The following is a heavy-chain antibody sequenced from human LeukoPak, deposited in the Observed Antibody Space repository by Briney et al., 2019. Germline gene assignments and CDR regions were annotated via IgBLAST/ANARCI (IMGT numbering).Heavy chain of an antibody. D-gene: IGHD2-2*02. CDR2: ITSGTTYI. Sequence: GGSLRLSCAASGFTFSDYNMNWVRQSPEKGLEWVSSITSGTTYIYYADSVRGRFTLSRDNAKNSLYLQMNSLRAEDTAVYYCARSRFDIVVVPAAIGYWGQGTLVTVSS. V-gene: IGHV3-21*01. J-gene: IGHJ4*02. CDR1: GFTFSDYN. CDR3: ARSRFDIVVVPAAIGY.